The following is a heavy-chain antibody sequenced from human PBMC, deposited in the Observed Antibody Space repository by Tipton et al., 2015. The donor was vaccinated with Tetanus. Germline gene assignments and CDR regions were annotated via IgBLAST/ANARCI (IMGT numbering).Heavy chain of an antibody. CDR1: GGSIGSGGNY. V-gene: IGHV4-39*02. J-gene: IGHJ6*02. Sequence: TLSLTCTVSGGSIGSGGNYWSWIRQHPGKGLEWIASVYYDGSAYTNPSLKSRIAISIDTSGTQFSLKVHSVTAADTAVYYCARDRGLTTGGGIGMDVWGQGTTVTVSS. D-gene: IGHD4-17*01. CDR2: VYYDGSA. CDR3: ARDRGLTTGGGIGMDV.